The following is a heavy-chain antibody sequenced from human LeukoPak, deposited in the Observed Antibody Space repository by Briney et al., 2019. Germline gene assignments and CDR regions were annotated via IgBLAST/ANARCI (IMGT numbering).Heavy chain of an antibody. J-gene: IGHJ4*02. CDR2: IYSGGST. Sequence: GGSLRLSCAASGFTVSSNYMSWVRQAPGNGLEWVSVIYSGGSTYYADSVKGRFTISRDNSKNTLYLQMNSLRAEDTAVYYCARDRIAAALRSFDYWGQGTLVTVSS. CDR1: GFTVSSNY. V-gene: IGHV3-66*01. CDR3: ARDRIAAALRSFDY. D-gene: IGHD6-13*01.